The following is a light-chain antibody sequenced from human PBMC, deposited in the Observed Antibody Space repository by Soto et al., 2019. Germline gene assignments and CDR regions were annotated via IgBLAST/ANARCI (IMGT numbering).Light chain of an antibody. CDR1: QSVSSY. CDR3: QQRSNWPRT. CDR2: DAS. J-gene: IGKJ2*01. V-gene: IGKV3-11*01. Sequence: EIVLTQSPATLSLSPGERATLSCRASQSVSSYLAWYQQKPGQAPRLLIYDASNRATGIPARFSGSGSGTXXXLTXXSLEPEDFAXYYCQQRSNWPRTFGQGTKLEIK.